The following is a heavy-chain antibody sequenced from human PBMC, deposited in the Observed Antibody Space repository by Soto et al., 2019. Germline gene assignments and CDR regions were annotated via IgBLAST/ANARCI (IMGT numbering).Heavy chain of an antibody. CDR1: GFTFSTYG. CDR2: ISYDGTNK. CDR3: AKDLQSYGDYDYYCYGMDV. D-gene: IGHD4-17*01. Sequence: QVQLVESGGGEVQPGRSLTISCAASGFTFSTYGMHWVRQTPGKGLEWVAVISYDGTNKFYSDSEKGRFTISRDNFKNPLTLQMNSLRAEDTAVYSCAKDLQSYGDYDYYCYGMDVWGLGTRVTVSS. J-gene: IGHJ6*02. V-gene: IGHV3-30*18.